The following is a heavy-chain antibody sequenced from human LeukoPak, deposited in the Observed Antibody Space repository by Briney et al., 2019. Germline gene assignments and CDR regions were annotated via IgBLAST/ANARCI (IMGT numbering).Heavy chain of an antibody. CDR3: ARGRFSGWNVLDTFDI. J-gene: IGHJ3*02. Sequence: GGPLRLSCAASGFTFSSYAMHWVRQAPGKGLEYVSAISSNGSSTYYANSVKGRFTISRDNSKNTLYLQMGSLRAEDMAVYYCARGRFSGWNVLDTFDIWGQGTMVTVSS. CDR1: GFTFSSYA. V-gene: IGHV3-64*01. D-gene: IGHD6-19*01. CDR2: ISSNGSST.